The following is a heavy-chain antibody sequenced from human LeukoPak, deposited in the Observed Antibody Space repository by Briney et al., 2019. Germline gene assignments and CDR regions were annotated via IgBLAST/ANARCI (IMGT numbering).Heavy chain of an antibody. CDR3: ARAKDSSGYYYLFDY. CDR1: GYTFTSYG. CDR2: ISAYNGNT. J-gene: IGHJ4*02. Sequence: ASVKVSCKASGYTFTSYGTSWVRQAPGQGLEWMGWISAYNGNTNYAQKLQGRVTMTTDTSTSTAYMELRSLRSDDTAVYYCARAKDSSGYYYLFDYWGQGTLVTVSS. V-gene: IGHV1-18*01. D-gene: IGHD3-22*01.